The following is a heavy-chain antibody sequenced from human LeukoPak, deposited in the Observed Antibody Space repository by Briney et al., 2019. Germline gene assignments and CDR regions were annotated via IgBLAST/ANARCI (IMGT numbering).Heavy chain of an antibody. CDR2: ISGSGTST. J-gene: IGHJ4*02. Sequence: GGSLRLSCAASGFTFSTFAMSWVRQAPGKGLEWVSTISGSGTSTYFADSVKGRFTISRDNSKNSLYLQMNSLRAEDTAVYYCAKDPEQLIGYCSGGTCSLRYWGQGTLVTVSS. CDR3: AKDPEQLIGYCSGGTCSLRY. CDR1: GFTFSTFA. D-gene: IGHD2-15*01. V-gene: IGHV3-23*01.